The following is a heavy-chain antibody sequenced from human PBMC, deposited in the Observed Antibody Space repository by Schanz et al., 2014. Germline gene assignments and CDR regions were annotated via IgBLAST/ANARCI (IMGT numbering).Heavy chain of an antibody. D-gene: IGHD2-2*01. J-gene: IGHJ5*01. CDR1: GFTFGDHS. Sequence: EVQLVESGGGLVQPGRSLRLSCTASGFTFGDHSMSWVRQAPGKGLEWVGLIRSKAYGGTTEYAATVKGRFTISRDDSNRITYLQVTGFKIDSTDLNSCTRRPMAVPAYCYASWGRGILVAVSS. CDR2: IRSKAYGGTT. CDR3: TRRPMAVPAYCYAS. V-gene: IGHV3-49*04.